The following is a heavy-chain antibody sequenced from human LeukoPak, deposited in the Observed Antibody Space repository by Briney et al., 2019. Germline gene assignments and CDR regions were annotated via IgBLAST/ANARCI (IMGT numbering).Heavy chain of an antibody. Sequence: ASVKVSCKASGYTFTGYYMHWVRQAPGQGLEWMGWINPNSGGTNYAQKFQGRVTMTRDTSISTAYMELSSLRPDDTALYYCARVVGYNWNYQVDYWGQGTLVTVSS. D-gene: IGHD1-7*01. CDR3: ARVVGYNWNYQVDY. CDR1: GYTFTGYY. V-gene: IGHV1-2*02. J-gene: IGHJ4*02. CDR2: INPNSGGT.